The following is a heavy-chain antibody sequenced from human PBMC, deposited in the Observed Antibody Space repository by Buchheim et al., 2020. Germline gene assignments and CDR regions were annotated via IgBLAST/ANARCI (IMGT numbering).Heavy chain of an antibody. V-gene: IGHV4-34*01. CDR1: GGSFRGHY. CDR3: AVSTNKGFDY. J-gene: IGHJ4*02. D-gene: IGHD2-2*01. CDR2: INRSGSSGST. Sequence: QVQLQQWGAGLLKPSETLSLTCAVYGGSFRGHYLNWIRQFPGRGLEWIGEINRSGSSGSTIYNPSLKSRVTISGDTSKNQFSLKLSSVTAADTAVYYCAVSTNKGFDYWGQGTL.